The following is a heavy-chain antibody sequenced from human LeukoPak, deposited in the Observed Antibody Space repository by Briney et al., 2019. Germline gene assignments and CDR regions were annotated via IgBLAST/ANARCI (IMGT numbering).Heavy chain of an antibody. J-gene: IGHJ5*02. CDR2: ISAYNGNT. Sequence: WASVKVSCKASGYTFTSYGINWVRQAPGQGLEWMGWISAYNGNTNYAQKLQGRVTMTTDTSTSTVYMELRSLRSDDTAVYYCARGSDSGSYYWFDPWGQGTLVIVSS. CDR3: ARGSDSGSYYWFDP. CDR1: GYTFTSYG. D-gene: IGHD1-26*01. V-gene: IGHV1-18*01.